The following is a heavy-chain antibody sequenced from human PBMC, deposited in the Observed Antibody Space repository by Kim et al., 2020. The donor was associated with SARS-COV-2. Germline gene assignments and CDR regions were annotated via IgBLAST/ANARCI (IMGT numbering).Heavy chain of an antibody. Sequence: GGSLRLSCAASGFTFSSYAMHWVRQAPGKGLEYVSAISSNGGSTYYANSVKGRFTISRDNSKNTLYLQMGSLRAEDMAVYYCAREESLLWHYGMDVWGQGTTVTVSS. J-gene: IGHJ6*02. CDR1: GFTFSSYA. CDR3: AREESLLWHYGMDV. CDR2: ISSNGGST. D-gene: IGHD3-10*01. V-gene: IGHV3-64*01.